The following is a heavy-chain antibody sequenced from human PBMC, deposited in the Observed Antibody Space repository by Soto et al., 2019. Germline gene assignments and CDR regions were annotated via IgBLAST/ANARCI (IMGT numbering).Heavy chain of an antibody. Sequence: TLSLTCTFSGGSISRGGYYWNWIRQHPGKGLEWIGYIYYSGSTYYNPSLKSRVTISVDTSKNQFSLKLSSVTAADTAMYYCAKEQSIWGQGTLVIVSS. CDR3: AKEQSI. J-gene: IGHJ4*02. CDR1: GGSISRGGYY. CDR2: IYYSGST. V-gene: IGHV4-31*03. D-gene: IGHD6-19*01.